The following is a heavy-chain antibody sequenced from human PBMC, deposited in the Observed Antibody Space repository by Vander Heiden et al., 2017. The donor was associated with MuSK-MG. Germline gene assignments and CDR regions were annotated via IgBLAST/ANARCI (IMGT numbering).Heavy chain of an antibody. V-gene: IGHV3-66*01. D-gene: IGHD6-13*01. CDR1: EFTVSSTS. Sequence: EVQLEASGGGLVQPGGSLRLSCVASEFTVSSTSVSWVRQAPGKGLEWLSVVHSDGSTYHADSLKGRFTISRDNSKNTFFLQMSNLRADDTAVYFCAREAFDYSGSWYRGPGIIDSWSQGTLVIVSS. CDR3: AREAFDYSGSWYRGPGIIDS. J-gene: IGHJ4*02. CDR2: VHSDGST.